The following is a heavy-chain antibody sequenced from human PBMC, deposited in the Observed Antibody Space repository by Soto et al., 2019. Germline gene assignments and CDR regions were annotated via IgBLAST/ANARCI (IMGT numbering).Heavy chain of an antibody. CDR1: GFTFSNQV. CDR3: VNGDYY. V-gene: IGHV3-48*01. CDR2: INRDSNT. Sequence: EEQLVESGGGLVQPGGSLRLSCAASGFTFSNQVMNWVRQAPGRGLEWVSSINRDSNTFYADSVKGRFTISRDNAKDSLYLQMNSLRADDTAVYYCVNGDYYVGQGTLVPVSS. D-gene: IGHD4-17*01. J-gene: IGHJ4*02.